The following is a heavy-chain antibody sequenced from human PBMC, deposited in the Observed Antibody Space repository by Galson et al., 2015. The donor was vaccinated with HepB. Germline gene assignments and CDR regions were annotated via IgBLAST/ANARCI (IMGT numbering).Heavy chain of an antibody. CDR2: ISWNSGSI. V-gene: IGHV3-9*01. J-gene: IGHJ4*02. CDR3: AKDPNPTVTHVLWD. D-gene: IGHD4-17*01. Sequence: SLRLSCAASGFTFDDYAMHWVRQAPGKGLEWVSGISWNSGSIGYADSVKGRFTISRDNAKNSLYLQMNSLRAEDTALYYCAKDPNPTVTHVLWDWGQGTLVTVSS. CDR1: GFTFDDYA.